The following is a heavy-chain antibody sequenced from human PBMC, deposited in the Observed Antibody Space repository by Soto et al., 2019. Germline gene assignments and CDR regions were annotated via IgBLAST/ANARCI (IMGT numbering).Heavy chain of an antibody. D-gene: IGHD2-2*01. CDR2: IYYSGST. V-gene: IGHV4-59*01. CDR1: GGSISSYY. Sequence: SEPLSLTCTVSGGSISSYYWSWIRQPPGKGLELIGFIYYSGSTNYNPSLKSRVTISVDTSKNQFFLKLSSVTAADTAVYYCARYCSSTSCYAYYYYGMDVWGQGTTVTVSS. CDR3: ARYCSSTSCYAYYYYGMDV. J-gene: IGHJ6*02.